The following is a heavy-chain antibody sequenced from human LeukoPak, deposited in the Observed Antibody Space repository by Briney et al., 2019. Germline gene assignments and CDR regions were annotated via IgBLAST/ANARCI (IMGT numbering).Heavy chain of an antibody. CDR2: INPNSGGT. CDR3: AVTVGATRNLDY. Sequence: ASVKVSCKASGYTFTGYYMHWVRRAPGQGLEWMGRINPNSGGTNYAQKFQGRVTMTRDTSISTAYMELSRLRSEDTAVYYCAVTVGATRNLDYWGQGTLVTVSS. CDR1: GYTFTGYY. D-gene: IGHD1-26*01. V-gene: IGHV1-2*06. J-gene: IGHJ4*02.